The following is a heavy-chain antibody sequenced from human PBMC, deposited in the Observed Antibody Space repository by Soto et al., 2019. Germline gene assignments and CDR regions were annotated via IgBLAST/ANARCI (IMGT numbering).Heavy chain of an antibody. CDR2: ISSSSSYI. CDR1: GFTFSSYG. D-gene: IGHD6-13*01. CDR3: ARDPGSIARSRYFDY. V-gene: IGHV3-21*01. J-gene: IGHJ4*02. Sequence: EVQLVESGGGLVKPGGSLRLSCAASGFTFSSYGMNWVRQAPGKGLEWVSSISSSSSYIYYADSVKGRFTISRDNAKNSLYLQMNSLRAEDTAVYYCARDPGSIARSRYFDYWGQGTLVTVSS.